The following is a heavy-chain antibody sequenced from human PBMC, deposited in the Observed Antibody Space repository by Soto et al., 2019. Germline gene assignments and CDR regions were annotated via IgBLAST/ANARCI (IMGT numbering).Heavy chain of an antibody. CDR3: ARHIGVTVAGTRWYFDL. J-gene: IGHJ2*01. CDR2: IYPGDSET. D-gene: IGHD6-19*01. CDR1: GYKFTAYW. Sequence: EVQLVPSGPEVKKPGESLRISCEASGYKFTAYWIGWVRQMPGKGLECTGIIYPGDSETSYSPSFQGQVTISADKSNSTAYLQWNSLKTSDTAIYYCARHIGVTVAGTRWYFDLWGRGTLVTVSS. V-gene: IGHV5-51*01.